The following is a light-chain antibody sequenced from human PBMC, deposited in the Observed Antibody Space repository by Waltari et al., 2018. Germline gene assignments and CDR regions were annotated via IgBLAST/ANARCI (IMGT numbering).Light chain of an antibody. CDR1: SSAVGGFNY. J-gene: IGLJ1*01. Sequence: QSALTQPRSVSGSPGQSPTISCTGTSSAVGGFNYVSWYQQPPGKAPKLMIYDVSKRPSGVPDRFSGSKSGNTASLTISGLQAEDEADYYCCSYAGSYTYVFGTGTKVTVL. V-gene: IGLV2-11*01. CDR3: CSYAGSYTYV. CDR2: DVS.